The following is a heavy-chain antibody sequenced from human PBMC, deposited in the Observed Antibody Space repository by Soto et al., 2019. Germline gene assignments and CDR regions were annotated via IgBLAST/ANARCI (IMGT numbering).Heavy chain of an antibody. D-gene: IGHD3-22*01. CDR2: IYSGGST. V-gene: IGHV3-66*01. J-gene: IGHJ3*02. CDR3: AIAREHFHDTTGRLNDVSDI. Sequence: PGGSLRLSCAASGVTVSSNYMSWVRQAPGKGLEWVSVIYSGGSTYYADSVKGRFTISRDNSKNTLYLQMNSLRAEDTAVYYCAIAREHFHDTTGRLNDVSDIWGQGTMVTVSS. CDR1: GVTVSSNY.